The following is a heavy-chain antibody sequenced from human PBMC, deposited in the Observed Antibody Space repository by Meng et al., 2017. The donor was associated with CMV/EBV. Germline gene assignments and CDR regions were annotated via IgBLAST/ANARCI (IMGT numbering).Heavy chain of an antibody. V-gene: IGHV3-7*01. J-gene: IGHJ6*02. Sequence: GESLKISCVASGFNSNAYWMTWVRQVPGKALEWVANIKQDGTEKYYVPSVKGRFIISRDNAKSSLYLQMNDLRVEDTAVYYCARLPGTGSGDKDVWGQGTTVTVSS. CDR1: GFNSNAYW. D-gene: IGHD3-10*01. CDR3: ARLPGTGSGDKDV. CDR2: IKQDGTEK.